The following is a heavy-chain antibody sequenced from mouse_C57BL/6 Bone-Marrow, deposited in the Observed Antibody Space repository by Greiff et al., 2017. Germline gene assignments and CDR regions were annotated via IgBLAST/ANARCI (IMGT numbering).Heavy chain of an antibody. V-gene: IGHV1-19*01. CDR2: INPYNGGT. D-gene: IGHD2-1*01. Sequence: DVKLVESGPVLVKPGASVKMSCKASGYTFTDYYMHWVKQSHGKSLEWIGVINPYNGGTSYNQKFKGKATLSVDKSSSTAYMELNSLTSEYSAVYYCARNYYGNCPWSQGTTLTVSS. CDR1: GYTFTDYY. J-gene: IGHJ2*01. CDR3: ARNYYGNCP.